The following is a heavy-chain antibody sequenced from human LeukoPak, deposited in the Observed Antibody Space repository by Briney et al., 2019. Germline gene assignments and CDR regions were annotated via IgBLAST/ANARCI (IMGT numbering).Heavy chain of an antibody. CDR2: IYTSGST. V-gene: IGHV4-4*07. J-gene: IGHJ4*02. Sequence: SETLSLTCTVSGGSISSYYWSWIRQPAGKGLEWIGRIYTSGSTNYNPSLKSRVTMSVDTSKNQFSLKLSSVTAADTAVYYCARDMRGRYSYGYSQYFDYWGQKTRVTVST. D-gene: IGHD5-18*01. CDR3: ARDMRGRYSYGYSQYFDY. CDR1: GGSISSYY.